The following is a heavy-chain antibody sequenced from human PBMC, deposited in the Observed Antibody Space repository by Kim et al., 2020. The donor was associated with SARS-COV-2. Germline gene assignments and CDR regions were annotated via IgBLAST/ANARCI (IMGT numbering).Heavy chain of an antibody. CDR2: IYPGDSDT. D-gene: IGHD2-21*02. J-gene: IGHJ4*02. Sequence: GESLKISCKGSGYSFTSYWIGWVRQMPGKGLEWMGIIYPGDSDTRYSPSFQGQVTISADKSISTAYLQWSSLKASDTAMYYCARQSAGPYCGGDCYPSFDYWGQGTLVTVSS. CDR3: ARQSAGPYCGGDCYPSFDY. V-gene: IGHV5-51*01. CDR1: GYSFTSYW.